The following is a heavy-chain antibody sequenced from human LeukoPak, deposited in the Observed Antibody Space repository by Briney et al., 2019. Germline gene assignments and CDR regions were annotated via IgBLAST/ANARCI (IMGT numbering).Heavy chain of an antibody. Sequence: GGSLRLSCAASGFTFSSYWMHWVRQAPGKGLVWVSRINSDGSDTSYADSVKGRFTISRDNSKNTLYLQMNSLRAEDTAVYYCARDSLGTVFDYWGQGTLVTVSS. CDR2: INSDGSDT. D-gene: IGHD6-13*01. J-gene: IGHJ4*02. V-gene: IGHV3-74*01. CDR1: GFTFSSYW. CDR3: ARDSLGTVFDY.